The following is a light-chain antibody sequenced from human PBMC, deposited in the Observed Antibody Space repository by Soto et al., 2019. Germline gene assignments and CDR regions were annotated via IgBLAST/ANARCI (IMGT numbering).Light chain of an antibody. CDR1: SSDIGGFYY. V-gene: IGLV2-14*01. CDR2: QVS. Sequence: QSLLTQPASVSASPGQSITISCTGTSSDIGGFYYVSWYQHHPGKDPKLMIYQVSNRPSGVSNRFSGSKSGNTASLTISGLQAEDEADYFCSSYSSSSTFYVFGAGTKVTVL. CDR3: SSYSSSSTFYV. J-gene: IGLJ1*01.